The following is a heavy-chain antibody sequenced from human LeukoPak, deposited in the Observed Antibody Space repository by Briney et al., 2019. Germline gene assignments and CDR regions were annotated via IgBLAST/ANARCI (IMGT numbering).Heavy chain of an antibody. Sequence: PGGSLRLSCAASGFSFDDYAMHWVRQAPGKGLEWVSGIGWNGGGIVYADSVKGRFTISRDNAKNSLYLQMNSLGAEDTALYYCVKLTAAGFVDYWGQGTLVTVSP. D-gene: IGHD6-13*01. J-gene: IGHJ4*02. CDR3: VKLTAAGFVDY. V-gene: IGHV3-9*01. CDR1: GFSFDDYA. CDR2: IGWNGGGI.